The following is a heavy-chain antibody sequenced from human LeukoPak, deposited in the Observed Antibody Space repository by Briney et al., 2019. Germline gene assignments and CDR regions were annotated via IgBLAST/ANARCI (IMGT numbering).Heavy chain of an antibody. Sequence: GGSLRLSCAASGFTFSGYWMHWVRQAPGKGLVRVSRINSDGSSTTYADSVKGRFTISRDNAKNTLYLQMNSLRAEGTAMYYCARVRAAHGIGFGYWGQGTLVTVSS. CDR1: GFTFSGYW. CDR2: INSDGSST. CDR3: ARVRAAHGIGFGY. D-gene: IGHD6-13*01. V-gene: IGHV3-74*03. J-gene: IGHJ4*02.